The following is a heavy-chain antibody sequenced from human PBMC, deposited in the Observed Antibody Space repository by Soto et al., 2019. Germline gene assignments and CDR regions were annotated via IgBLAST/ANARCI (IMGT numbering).Heavy chain of an antibody. D-gene: IGHD6-19*01. CDR2: IYYSGST. CDR1: GGSISSGGYY. CDR3: ARDSREYSRGSPQASHP. V-gene: IGHV4-31*03. J-gene: IGHJ5*02. Sequence: PSETLSLTCTVSGGSISSGGYYWSWIRQHPGKGLEWIGYIYYSGSTYYNPSLKSRVTISVDTSKNQFSLKLSSVTAADTAVYYCARDSREYSRGSPQASHPCGQAPFVPGSS.